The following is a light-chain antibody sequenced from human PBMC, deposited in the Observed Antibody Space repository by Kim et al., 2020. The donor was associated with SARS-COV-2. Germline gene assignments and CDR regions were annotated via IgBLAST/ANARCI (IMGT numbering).Light chain of an antibody. CDR3: QAWDISTVV. J-gene: IGLJ2*01. CDR2: QDT. CDR1: KLGEKY. Sequence: VSPGQTASITCSGDKLGEKYACWYQQKPGQSPVLVIYQDTKRPSGSPERFSGSNSGNTATLTISGTQAMDEADYYCQAWDISTVVFGGGTKLTVL. V-gene: IGLV3-1*01.